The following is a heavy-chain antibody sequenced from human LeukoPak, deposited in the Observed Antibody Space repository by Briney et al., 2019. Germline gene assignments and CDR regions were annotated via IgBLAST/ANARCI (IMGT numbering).Heavy chain of an antibody. J-gene: IGHJ4*02. Sequence: GASVKVSCKASGYTFTGYYMHWVRQAPGQGLEWMGWINPNSGGTNYAQKFQGRVTMTRDTSISTAYMELSRLRSDDTAAYYCARGRMVRGVIIPYFDYWGQGTLVTVSS. V-gene: IGHV1-2*02. CDR3: ARGRMVRGVIIPYFDY. D-gene: IGHD3-10*01. CDR1: GYTFTGYY. CDR2: INPNSGGT.